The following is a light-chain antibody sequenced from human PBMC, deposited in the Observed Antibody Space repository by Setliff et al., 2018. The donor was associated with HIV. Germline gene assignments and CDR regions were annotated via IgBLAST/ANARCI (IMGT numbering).Light chain of an antibody. Sequence: SYELTQPPSVSVAPGKTARITCGGNNIGSESVHWYQQKPGQAPVLVIYYDSDRPSGIPEQFSGSKSGNTATLTISRVEAGDEADYYCQVWHSSSDHPYVFGTGTKVTVL. J-gene: IGLJ1*01. V-gene: IGLV3-21*04. CDR1: NIGSES. CDR3: QVWHSSSDHPYV. CDR2: YDS.